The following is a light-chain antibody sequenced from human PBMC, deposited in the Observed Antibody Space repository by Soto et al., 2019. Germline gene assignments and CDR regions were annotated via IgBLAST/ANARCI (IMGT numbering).Light chain of an antibody. Sequence: EIVLTQSPGTLSLSPGEGATLSCRASQSVSTNFFAWYQQKPGQAPRLLIYGASTRATGIPDRFSGSGSGTDFTLTISRLEPEEFAVYYLQQYGRTSWTFGQGTKVEIK. J-gene: IGKJ1*01. CDR2: GAS. CDR3: QQYGRTSWT. V-gene: IGKV3-20*01. CDR1: QSVSTNF.